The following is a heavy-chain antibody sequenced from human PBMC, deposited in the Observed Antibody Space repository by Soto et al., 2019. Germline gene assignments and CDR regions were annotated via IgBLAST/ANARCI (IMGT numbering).Heavy chain of an antibody. CDR1: GYTFINYG. V-gene: IGHV1-18*01. Sequence: GASVKVSCKASGYTFINYGISWVRQAPGQGLEWMGWTTAYNGNTNYAQKFQDRVTMTTDTSTSTVYMELRSLRSDDTAVYYCARGRFFSRTNCYPDIMDIWGQGIMVTLSS. CDR2: TTAYNGNT. CDR3: ARGRFFSRTNCYPDIMDI. D-gene: IGHD2-2*01. J-gene: IGHJ6*01.